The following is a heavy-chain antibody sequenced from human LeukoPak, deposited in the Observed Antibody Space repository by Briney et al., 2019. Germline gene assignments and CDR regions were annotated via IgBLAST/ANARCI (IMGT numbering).Heavy chain of an antibody. Sequence: SETLSLTCTVSGGSISSYYWSWIRQPPGKGLEWIGYIYYSGSTNYNPSLKSRVTISVDTSKNQFSLKLSSVTAADTAVYYCARGGPNLCSSTSCHSDAFDIWGQGTMVTVSS. V-gene: IGHV4-59*01. CDR1: GGSISSYY. D-gene: IGHD2-2*01. CDR3: ARGGPNLCSSTSCHSDAFDI. CDR2: IYYSGST. J-gene: IGHJ3*02.